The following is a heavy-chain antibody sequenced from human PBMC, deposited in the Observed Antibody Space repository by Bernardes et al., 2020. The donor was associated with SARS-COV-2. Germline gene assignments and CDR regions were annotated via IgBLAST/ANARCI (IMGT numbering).Heavy chain of an antibody. CDR3: ARAPGTSPDY. Sequence: GGSLRLSCAASGFTFSSYAMPWVRQAPGKGLEYVSAISSNGGSTYYANSVKGRFTISRDNSKNTLYLQMGSLRAEDMAVYYCARAPGTSPDYWGQGTLVTVSS. D-gene: IGHD6-13*01. J-gene: IGHJ4*02. CDR1: GFTFSSYA. V-gene: IGHV3-64*01. CDR2: ISSNGGST.